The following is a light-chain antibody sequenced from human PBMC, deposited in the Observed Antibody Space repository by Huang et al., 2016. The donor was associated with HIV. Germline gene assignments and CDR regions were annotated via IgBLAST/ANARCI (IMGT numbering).Light chain of an antibody. V-gene: IGKV1-33*01. J-gene: IGKJ5*01. Sequence: DIQMTQSPPSLSASVGDRITITCQASQDISNYLNWYQKKPGKAPKLLIYDASILETGVPPRVSGNKSGPDFTFTISSLQPEDIATYYCQQYDNVSLTFGQGTRLEIK. CDR1: QDISNY. CDR3: QQYDNVSLT. CDR2: DAS.